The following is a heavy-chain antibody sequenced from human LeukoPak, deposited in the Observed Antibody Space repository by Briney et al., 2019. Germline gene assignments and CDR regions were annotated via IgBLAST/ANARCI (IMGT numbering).Heavy chain of an antibody. CDR3: SRYYDSSGYSV. CDR1: GFTLGDYA. V-gene: IGHV3-49*03. Sequence: GGSLRLSCTASGFTLGDYAMSWFRQAPGKGLEWVGFNRSKAYGGTTEYAASVKGRFTISRDDSKSIAYLQMNSLKTEDTAVYYCSRYYDSSGYSVWGQGTTVTVSS. CDR2: NRSKAYGGTT. J-gene: IGHJ6*02. D-gene: IGHD3-22*01.